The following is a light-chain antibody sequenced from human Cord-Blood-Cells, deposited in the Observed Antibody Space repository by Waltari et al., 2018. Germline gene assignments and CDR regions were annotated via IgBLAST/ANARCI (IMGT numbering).Light chain of an antibody. CDR3: QQYGSSPYS. Sequence: EIELTQSTGTLSLSPGERATLSCTASQRVSSSYLAWYQQKPGQAPSLLIYGASSRATGIADRFSGSGSGADFTLTISRLQLEDFAVYYCQQYGSSPYSFGQGTKLEIK. CDR2: GAS. CDR1: QRVSSSY. J-gene: IGKJ2*03. V-gene: IGKV3-20*01.